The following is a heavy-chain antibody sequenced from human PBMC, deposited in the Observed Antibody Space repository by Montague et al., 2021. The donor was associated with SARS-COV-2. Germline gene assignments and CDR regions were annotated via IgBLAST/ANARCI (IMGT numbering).Heavy chain of an antibody. D-gene: IGHD3-22*01. Sequence: SETLSLTCAVYGGSFRGYYWYWIRQPPGRGLEWIGEINDSGSTDYNPSLKNRVIMSVDTSKNQFSLRLTSLTAADTAMYYCARSLFYYDPRGYPSGGRWFDPWGQGTLVIVSS. CDR2: INDSGST. J-gene: IGHJ5*02. V-gene: IGHV4-34*01. CDR1: GGSFRGYY. CDR3: ARSLFYYDPRGYPSGGRWFDP.